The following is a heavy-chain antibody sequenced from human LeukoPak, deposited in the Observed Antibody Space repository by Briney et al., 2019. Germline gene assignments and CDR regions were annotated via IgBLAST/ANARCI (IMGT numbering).Heavy chain of an antibody. CDR2: IGGSGGST. D-gene: IGHD3-10*01. Sequence: GGTLRLSCAASGFTFSSYGMSWVRQAPGKGLEWVSAIGGSGGSTYYADSVKGRFTISRDNSKNTLYLQMNSLRAEDTAVYYCAKESGSGSYFLFYFDYWGQGTLVTVSS. J-gene: IGHJ4*02. V-gene: IGHV3-23*01. CDR3: AKESGSGSYFLFYFDY. CDR1: GFTFSSYG.